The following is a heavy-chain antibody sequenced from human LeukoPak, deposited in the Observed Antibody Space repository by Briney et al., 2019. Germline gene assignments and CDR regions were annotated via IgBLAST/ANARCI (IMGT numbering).Heavy chain of an antibody. CDR1: GDPISSYY. J-gene: IGHJ4*02. V-gene: IGHV4-59*01. CDR3: ARAKPGSPPDY. Sequence: SETLSLTCTVSGDPISSYYYSWIRQPPGKGLEYIGYIYYTGSTNYSPSLKSRVTISVDTTKNQFSLKLSSVTAADTAVYYCARAKPGSPPDYWGQGTLVTVSS. D-gene: IGHD3-10*01. CDR2: IYYTGST.